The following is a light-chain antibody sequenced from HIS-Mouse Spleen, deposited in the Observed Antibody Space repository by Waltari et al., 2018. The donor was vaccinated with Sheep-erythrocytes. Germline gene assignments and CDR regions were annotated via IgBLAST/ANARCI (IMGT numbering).Light chain of an antibody. CDR1: SVYVWSYNL. V-gene: IGLV2-23*01. CDR2: EGS. CDR3: CSYAGSSTPWV. J-gene: IGLJ3*02. Sequence: QSALTQPASVSWSPGQSIPISLTGPSVYVWSYNLVSSYQQHPGKAPQLMIYEGSKRPSWVSNRFSGSKSGNTASLTISGLQAEDEADYYCCSYAGSSTPWVFGGGTKLTVL.